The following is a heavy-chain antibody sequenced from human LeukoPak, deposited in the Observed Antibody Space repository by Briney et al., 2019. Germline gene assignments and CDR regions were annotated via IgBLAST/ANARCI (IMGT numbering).Heavy chain of an antibody. CDR1: GFTFNNYL. CDR3: AKGLWYSSGWCYDY. CDR2: ISYDGSNK. V-gene: IGHV3-30*18. Sequence: GGSLRLSCAASGFTFNNYLMHWVRQAPGKGLEWVAVISYDGSNKYYADSVKGRFTISRDNSKNTLYLQMNSLRAEDTAVYYCAKGLWYSSGWCYDYWGQGTLVTVSS. J-gene: IGHJ4*02. D-gene: IGHD6-19*01.